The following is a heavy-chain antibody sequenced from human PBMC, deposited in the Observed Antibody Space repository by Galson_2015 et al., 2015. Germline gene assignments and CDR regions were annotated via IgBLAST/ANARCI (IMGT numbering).Heavy chain of an antibody. CDR3: AKDQSLGYNSGYVDH. CDR1: GFTFSSYA. Sequence: SLRLSCAASGFTFSSYAMSWVRQAPGKGLEWVSAISGSGGSTYYADSVKGRFTISRDNSKNTLYLQMNSLRADDTAVYYCAKDQSLGYNSGYVDHWGQGTLVTVSS. D-gene: IGHD6-19*01. V-gene: IGHV3-23*01. CDR2: ISGSGGST. J-gene: IGHJ4*02.